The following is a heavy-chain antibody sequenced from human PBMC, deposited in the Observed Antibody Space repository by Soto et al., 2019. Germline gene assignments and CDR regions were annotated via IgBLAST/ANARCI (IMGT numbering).Heavy chain of an antibody. Sequence: QVQLQESGPGLVKPSETLSLTCTVSGGSISSYYWSWIRQPPGKGLEWIGYIYYSGSTNYNPSLESRVTISVDTSKTQFSLKLSSVTAADTAVYYCARGQRSDYYYYYYMDVWGKGTTVTVSS. J-gene: IGHJ6*03. CDR1: GGSISSYY. CDR2: IYYSGST. CDR3: ARGQRSDYYYYYYMDV. D-gene: IGHD1-1*01. V-gene: IGHV4-59*01.